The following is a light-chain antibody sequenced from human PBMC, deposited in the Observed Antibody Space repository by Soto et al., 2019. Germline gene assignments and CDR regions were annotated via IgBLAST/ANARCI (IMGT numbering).Light chain of an antibody. Sequence: DIQSTQSPSSLSASVGDRVTITCRSSQSITTYLNWYRQKPGKAPKLLIYAASSLQSGVPSRFSGSGSETEFTLSISSLQPEDFATYSCQQIYSAPLTFGGGTKVDIK. CDR3: QQIYSAPLT. CDR1: QSITTY. CDR2: AAS. V-gene: IGKV1-39*01. J-gene: IGKJ4*01.